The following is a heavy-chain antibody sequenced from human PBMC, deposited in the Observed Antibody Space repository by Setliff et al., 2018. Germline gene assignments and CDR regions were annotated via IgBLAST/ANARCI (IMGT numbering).Heavy chain of an antibody. CDR3: VESDRDSSGWYPDY. CDR2: ILDDGVKK. J-gene: IGHJ4*02. CDR1: GFTFSSAR. D-gene: IGHD6-19*01. Sequence: PGGSLRLSCAGSGFTFSSARMHWVRQAPGKGLEWVAVILDDGVKKNHADSVKGRFTISRDNAKNSLYLQMNSLTTEDTAFYYCVESDRDSSGWYPDYWGQGTLVTVSS. V-gene: IGHV3-33*03.